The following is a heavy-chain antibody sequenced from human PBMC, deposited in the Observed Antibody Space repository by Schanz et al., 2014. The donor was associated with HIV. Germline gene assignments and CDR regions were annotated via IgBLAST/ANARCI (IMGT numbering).Heavy chain of an antibody. J-gene: IGHJ6*02. D-gene: IGHD5-18*01. Sequence: EVNLLESGGASVQPGGSLRLTCAASGFTFKSFAMHWVHQSPGKGLEWVSGITGTGGATKYAASVKGRFTISRDNAKNTLYLQMNSLRSEDTAVYYCARHPVTDYYYGMDVWGQGTTVTVSS. CDR3: ARHPVTDYYYGMDV. CDR1: GFTFKSFA. CDR2: ITGTGGAT. V-gene: IGHV3-23*01.